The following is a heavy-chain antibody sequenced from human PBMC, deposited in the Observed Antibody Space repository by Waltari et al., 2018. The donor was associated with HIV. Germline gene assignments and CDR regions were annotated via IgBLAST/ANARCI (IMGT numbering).Heavy chain of an antibody. J-gene: IGHJ6*02. CDR3: AKVKKYQALSVFPDYYYGMDV. V-gene: IGHV3-30*18. CDR2: LSNEGSTK. D-gene: IGHD2-2*01. Sequence: QVQLVESGGGVVQPGRSLTLSCAASGFSFSTYGMHWVRQAPGKGLEGVTVLSNEGSTKYYGDSVKGRFTISRDDSKNTLSLQMNSLRAEDTAVYYCAKVKKYQALSVFPDYYYGMDVWGQGTTVTVSS. CDR1: GFSFSTYG.